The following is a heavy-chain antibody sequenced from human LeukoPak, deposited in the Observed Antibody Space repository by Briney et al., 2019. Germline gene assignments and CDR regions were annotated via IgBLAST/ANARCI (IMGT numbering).Heavy chain of an antibody. D-gene: IGHD2-2*01. J-gene: IGHJ4*02. Sequence: SETLSPTCTVSGGSISSSSCYWGWIRQPPGKGLEWIGTFYYSGSTYYNSSLKSRVTISVDTSKNQFSLKLRSVTAADTAVYYCVRHLGPAQIHSYFGYWGQGTLVTVSS. CDR1: GGSISSSSCY. CDR3: VRHLGPAQIHSYFGY. V-gene: IGHV4-39*01. CDR2: FYYSGST.